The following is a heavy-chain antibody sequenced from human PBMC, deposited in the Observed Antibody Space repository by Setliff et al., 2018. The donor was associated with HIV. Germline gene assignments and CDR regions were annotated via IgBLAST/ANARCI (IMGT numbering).Heavy chain of an antibody. J-gene: IGHJ6*02. CDR3: ARDPSIAVAGAAV. V-gene: IGHV1-69*13. CDR1: GGPFTSA. CDR2: IIPIFGTA. D-gene: IGHD6-19*01. Sequence: GASVKVSCKASGGPFTSAFNWVRQVPGQGLEWMGGIIPIFGTANYAQNFGGRVTITADQSTTTSYLQLNSLRFEDTAVYYCARDPSIAVAGAAVWGQGTTVTVSS.